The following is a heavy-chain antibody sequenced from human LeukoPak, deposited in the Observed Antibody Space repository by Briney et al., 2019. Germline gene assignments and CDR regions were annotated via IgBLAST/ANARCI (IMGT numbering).Heavy chain of an antibody. V-gene: IGHV3-30-3*01. CDR3: AAAGVLAIEFDY. D-gene: IGHD2-21*01. Sequence: GGSLRLSCAASGFTFSSYAMHWVRKAPGQRLEWVAVISYDGSNKYYADSVKGRFTISRDNSKNTLYLQMNSLRAEDTAVYYGAAAGVLAIEFDYWGQGTLVTVSS. CDR1: GFTFSSYA. J-gene: IGHJ4*02. CDR2: ISYDGSNK.